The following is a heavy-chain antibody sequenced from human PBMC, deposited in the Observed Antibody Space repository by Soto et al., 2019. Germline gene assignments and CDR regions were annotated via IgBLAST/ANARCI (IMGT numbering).Heavy chain of an antibody. CDR1: GFTFSSYS. CDR2: ISGSITI. V-gene: IGHV3-48*02. CDR3: ARVGLGLFGMDV. J-gene: IGHJ6*02. D-gene: IGHD3-16*01. Sequence: EVQLVESGGGLVQPGGSLRVSCAASGFTFSSYSINWVRQAPGKGLEWVSYISGSITIYYADSVKGRFTISRDNAKNSLYLQMNSLRDEDTAVYYCARVGLGLFGMDVWGQGTTVTVSS.